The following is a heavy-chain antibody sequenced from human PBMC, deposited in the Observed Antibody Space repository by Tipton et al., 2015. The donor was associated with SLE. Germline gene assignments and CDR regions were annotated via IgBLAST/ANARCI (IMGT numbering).Heavy chain of an antibody. CDR2: IYYSGST. J-gene: IGHJ4*02. CDR1: GGSISSGTYY. D-gene: IGHD1-26*01. CDR3: AREVRVVVGATYPDY. V-gene: IGHV4-39*01. Sequence: TLSLTCTVSGGSISSGTYYWSWIRQPPGKGLEWIGSIYYSGSTYYNPSLKSRVTISVDTSKNQFSLKLSSVTAADTAVYYCAREVRVVVGATYPDYWGQGTLVTVSS.